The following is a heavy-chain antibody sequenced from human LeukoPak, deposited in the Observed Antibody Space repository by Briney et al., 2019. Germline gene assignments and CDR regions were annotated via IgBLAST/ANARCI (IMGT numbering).Heavy chain of an antibody. CDR3: TTERTDAFDI. CDR1: GFTFSNSW. V-gene: IGHV3-15*01. J-gene: IGHJ3*02. CDR2: IKSKTDGGTT. Sequence: GGSLRLSCTASGFTFSNSWMSWVRQAPGRGLEWVGRIKSKTDGGTTDHAAPVKGRFTISRDDLKKTLYLQMNSLKTEDTAVYYCTTERTDAFDIWGQGTMVTVSS.